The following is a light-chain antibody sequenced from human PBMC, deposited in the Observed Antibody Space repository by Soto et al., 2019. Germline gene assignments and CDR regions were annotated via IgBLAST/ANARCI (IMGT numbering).Light chain of an antibody. CDR1: SSDVGNYKY. V-gene: IGLV2-14*01. CDR3: FSYTSSGNYV. CDR2: EVS. J-gene: IGLJ1*01. Sequence: QSVLTHPASVSWSPGDSITISCTGTSSDVGNYKYVSWYQQHPGKAPKLMIYEVSNRPSGVSNRFSGSKSGNTASLTISGLQAEEETDYYCFSYTSSGNYVFGTGTKVTVL.